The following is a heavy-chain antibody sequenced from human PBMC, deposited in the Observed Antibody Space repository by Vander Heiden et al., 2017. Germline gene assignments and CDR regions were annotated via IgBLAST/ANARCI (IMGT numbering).Heavy chain of an antibody. Sequence: QVQLVQSGAEVKKPGSSVKVSCKASGGTFRSYAISWVRQAPGQGLEWMGGIIPILGTANYAQKFQGRVTITADESTSTAYMELSSLRSEDTAVYYCARGGYCSGGSCSWSDPPYDYYGMDVWGQGTTVTVSS. J-gene: IGHJ6*02. D-gene: IGHD2-15*01. CDR1: GGTFRSYA. CDR3: ARGGYCSGGSCSWSDPPYDYYGMDV. CDR2: IIPILGTA. V-gene: IGHV1-69*01.